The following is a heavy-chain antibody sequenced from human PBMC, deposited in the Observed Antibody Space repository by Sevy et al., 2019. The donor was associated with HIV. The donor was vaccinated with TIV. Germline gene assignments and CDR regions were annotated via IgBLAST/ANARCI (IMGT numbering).Heavy chain of an antibody. V-gene: IGHV3-64*01. CDR3: ARDEGRRASREYYDFWSGPRRYYYGMDV. CDR1: GFTFSSYA. D-gene: IGHD3-3*01. Sequence: GGSLRLSCAASGFTFSSYAMHWVRQAPGKGLEYVSAISSNGGSTYYANSVKGRFTISRDNSKNTLYLQMGSLRAEDMGVYYCARDEGRRASREYYDFWSGPRRYYYGMDVWGQGTTVTVSS. CDR2: ISSNGGST. J-gene: IGHJ6*02.